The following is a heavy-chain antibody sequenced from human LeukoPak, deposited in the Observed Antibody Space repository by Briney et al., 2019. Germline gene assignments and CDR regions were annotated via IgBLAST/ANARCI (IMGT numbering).Heavy chain of an antibody. CDR3: ARLASTGWYSEDAFDM. CDR1: GYSFTSYW. Sequence: GESLKISCKGSGYSFTSYWIGGVRQMPGKGLEWMGIIFPDDPDTRYSPSFQGQVTISADKSVTTAYLQWTSLKASDTAIYYCARLASTGWYSEDAFDMWGQGTMVTVSS. J-gene: IGHJ3*02. V-gene: IGHV5-51*01. D-gene: IGHD6-19*01. CDR2: IFPDDPDT.